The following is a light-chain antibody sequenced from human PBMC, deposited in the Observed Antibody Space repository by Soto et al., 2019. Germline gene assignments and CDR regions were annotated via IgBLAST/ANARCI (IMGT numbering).Light chain of an antibody. V-gene: IGKV3-20*01. Sequence: EIVLTQSPGPLSLSPGEGATLSCMASQSVGKNYLAWYQHKSGQAPRILIHGASNRATGIPARFSGSGSGTDFTLTISRLEPEDFAVYYCQQYGSSGTLGQGTKVDI. J-gene: IGKJ1*01. CDR1: QSVGKNY. CDR3: QQYGSSGT. CDR2: GAS.